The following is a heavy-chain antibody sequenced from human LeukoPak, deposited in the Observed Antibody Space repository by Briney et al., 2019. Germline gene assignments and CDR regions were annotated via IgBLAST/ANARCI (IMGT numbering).Heavy chain of an antibody. D-gene: IGHD5-18*01. CDR1: GYTFTSYD. J-gene: IGHJ4*02. Sequence: ASVKVSCKASGYTFTSYDINWVRQATGQGLEWMGWMNANSGNTGYAQKFQGRVTITADKSTSTAYMELSSLRSEDTAVYYCARETRIQLWFLIDYWGQGTLVTVSS. CDR3: ARETRIQLWFLIDY. CDR2: MNANSGNT. V-gene: IGHV1-8*01.